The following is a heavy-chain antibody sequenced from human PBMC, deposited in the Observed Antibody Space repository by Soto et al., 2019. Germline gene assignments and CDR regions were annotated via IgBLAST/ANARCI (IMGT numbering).Heavy chain of an antibody. V-gene: IGHV4-30-2*01. CDR2: IYHSGNT. Sequence: TLSLTCTVSGDSISSGGYYWSWIRQHPGKGLEWIGYIYHSGNTYYNPSLKSRVTISVDRSKNQFSLKLSSVTAADTAVYYCARDPYGSGHYQYYYGMDVWGQGTTVTVSS. D-gene: IGHD3-10*01. CDR3: ARDPYGSGHYQYYYGMDV. CDR1: GDSISSGGYY. J-gene: IGHJ6*02.